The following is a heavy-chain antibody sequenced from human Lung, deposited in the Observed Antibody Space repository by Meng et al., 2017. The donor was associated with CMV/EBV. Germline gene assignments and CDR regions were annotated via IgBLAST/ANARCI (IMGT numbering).Heavy chain of an antibody. CDR2: ISFDGSSK. Sequence: GGSLRLSCSASGFTFSTYAMHWVRQAPGKGLEWVALISFDGSSKYFADSVKGRFTISRDSSKNTLYLQMNTLRTEDTAIYFCAREGVYFDYWGQGKLVTGSS. J-gene: IGHJ4*02. CDR1: GFTFSTYA. CDR3: AREGVYFDY. V-gene: IGHV3-30-3*01. D-gene: IGHD3-16*01.